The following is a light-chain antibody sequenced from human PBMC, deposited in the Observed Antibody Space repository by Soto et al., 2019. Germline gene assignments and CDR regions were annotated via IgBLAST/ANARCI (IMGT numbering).Light chain of an antibody. Sequence: EIVLTQSPGTLSLSPGERATLSCRASQSVSSSYLAWYQQKPGQAPRLLIYGASSSATGIPDRFTGSGSGTHFTLTISRLEPEDFAVYYCQQYGIPYTFGQGTKLETK. CDR2: GAS. J-gene: IGKJ2*01. CDR3: QQYGIPYT. V-gene: IGKV3-20*01. CDR1: QSVSSSY.